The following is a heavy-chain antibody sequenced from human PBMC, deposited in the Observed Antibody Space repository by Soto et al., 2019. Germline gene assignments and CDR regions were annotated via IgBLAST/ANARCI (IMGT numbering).Heavy chain of an antibody. J-gene: IGHJ5*02. CDR2: IIPMYAPA. Sequence: QVPLVQSGAEVKKPGSSVTVSCKASGGTFSSYAIHWVRQAPGQGLEWMGGIIPMYAPATYAQRFQCRVTITAEESTTTVYMELPGLTSQATSVYSCARATSMVRGVIDNWFDPWGQGTLVSVSS. D-gene: IGHD3-10*01. V-gene: IGHV1-69*01. CDR3: ARATSMVRGVIDNWFDP. CDR1: GGTFSSYA.